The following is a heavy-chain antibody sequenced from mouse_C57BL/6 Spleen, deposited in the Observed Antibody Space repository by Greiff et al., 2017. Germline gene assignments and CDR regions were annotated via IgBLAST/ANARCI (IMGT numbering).Heavy chain of an antibody. CDR1: GFNIKDDY. V-gene: IGHV14-4*01. CDR2: IDPENGDT. J-gene: IGHJ3*01. CDR3: TPWCAY. Sequence: VHVKQSGAELVRPGASVKLSCTASGFNIKDDYMHWVKQRPEQGLEWIGWIDPENGDTESASKFQGKATITADTSSNTAYLQLSSLTSEDTAVYYCTPWCAYWGQGTLVTVSA.